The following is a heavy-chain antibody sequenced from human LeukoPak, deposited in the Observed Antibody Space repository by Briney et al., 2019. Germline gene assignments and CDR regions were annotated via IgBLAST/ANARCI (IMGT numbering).Heavy chain of an antibody. D-gene: IGHD3-10*01. V-gene: IGHV1-2*02. CDR1: GYTFAGYF. CDR3: ARSMVVRGVMGNYCDP. J-gene: IGHJ5*02. CDR2: INPKSGGT. Sequence: GASVKVSCKASGYTFAGYFIHWVRQAPGQGLEWMGWINPKSGGTNYQQKFQDRVTMTRDTSITTAYMEMSSLRSDDTAVYYCARSMVVRGVMGNYCDPWGQGTLVTVSS.